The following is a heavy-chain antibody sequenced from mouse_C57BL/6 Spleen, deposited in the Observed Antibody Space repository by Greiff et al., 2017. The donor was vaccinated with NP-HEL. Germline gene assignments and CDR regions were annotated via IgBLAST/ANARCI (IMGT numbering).Heavy chain of an antibody. CDR1: GYSITSGYY. J-gene: IGHJ3*01. Sequence: EVHLVESGPGLVKPSQSLSLTCSVTGYSITSGYYWNWIRQFPGNKLEWMGYISYDGSNNYNPSLKNRISITRDTSKNQFFLKLNSVTTEDTATYYCARRGDYLGQGTLVTVSA. CDR2: ISYDGSN. V-gene: IGHV3-6*01. CDR3: ARRGDY. D-gene: IGHD2-13*01.